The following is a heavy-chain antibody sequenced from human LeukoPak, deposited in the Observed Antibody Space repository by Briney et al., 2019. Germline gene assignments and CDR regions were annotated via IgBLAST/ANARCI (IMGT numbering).Heavy chain of an antibody. CDR3: ARHERYGDYRGRGY. V-gene: IGHV4-39*01. D-gene: IGHD4-17*01. Sequence: PSETLSLTCTVSGGSISSSSYYWGWIRQPPGKGLEWIGSIYYSGSTYYNPSLKSRVTISVDTSKNQFSLKLSSVTAADTAVYYCARHERYGDYRGRGYWGQGTLVTVSS. CDR1: GGSISSSSYY. CDR2: IYYSGST. J-gene: IGHJ4*02.